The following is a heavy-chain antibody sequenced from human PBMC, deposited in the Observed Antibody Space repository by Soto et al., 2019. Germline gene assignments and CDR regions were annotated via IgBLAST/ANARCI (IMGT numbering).Heavy chain of an antibody. D-gene: IGHD3-10*01. CDR2: IYSGGST. J-gene: IGHJ6*02. CDR1: GFTVSSNY. V-gene: IGHV3-53*01. CDR3: AKTPRLLWFGENKWGPPYYYGMDV. Sequence: GGSLRLSCAASGFTVSSNYMSWVRQAPGKGLEWVSVIYSGGSTYYADSVKGRFTISRDNSKNTLYLQMNSLRAEDTAVYYCAKTPRLLWFGENKWGPPYYYGMDVWGQGTTVTVSS.